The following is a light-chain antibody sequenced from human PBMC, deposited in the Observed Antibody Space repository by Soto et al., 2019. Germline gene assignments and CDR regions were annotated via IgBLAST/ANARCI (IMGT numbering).Light chain of an antibody. Sequence: DLQMTQSPSSVSASVGDRVTVTCRASQGISSWLAWYQQNPGKPPKLLLSAASTLLTGVPSRFSGSGSGTDFILTISSVQPEDFATYYCQQTTSFPLTFGGGTTVEIK. CDR3: QQTTSFPLT. J-gene: IGKJ4*01. CDR1: QGISSW. V-gene: IGKV1D-12*01. CDR2: AAS.